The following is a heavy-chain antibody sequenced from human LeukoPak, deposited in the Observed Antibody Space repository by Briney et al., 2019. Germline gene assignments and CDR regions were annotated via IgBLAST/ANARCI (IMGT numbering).Heavy chain of an antibody. J-gene: IGHJ6*03. V-gene: IGHV3-23*01. CDR2: ISGSGGST. CDR3: AKDRQRWELHSYYYYMDV. CDR1: GFTFSTYA. Sequence: GGSLRLSCATSGFTFSTYAMSWVRQAPGKGLEWVSVISGSGGSTYYADSVKGRFTISRDNSKNTLYLQMNSLRAEDTAVYYCAKDRQRWELHSYYYYMDVWGKGTTVTISS. D-gene: IGHD1-26*01.